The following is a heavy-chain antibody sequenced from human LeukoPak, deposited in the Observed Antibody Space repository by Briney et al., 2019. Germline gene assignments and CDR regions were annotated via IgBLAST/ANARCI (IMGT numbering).Heavy chain of an antibody. CDR2: IGTAGDT. D-gene: IGHD4-23*01. CDR3: ARDVRDYGGSVFQH. J-gene: IGHJ1*01. V-gene: IGHV3-13*01. CDR1: GFTFSSYD. Sequence: GGSLRLSCVASGFTFSSYDMHWVRQATGKGLEWVSAIGTAGDTYYPGSVKGRFTISRDNSKNTLYLQMNSLRAEDTAVYYCARDVRDYGGSVFQHWGQGTLVTVSS.